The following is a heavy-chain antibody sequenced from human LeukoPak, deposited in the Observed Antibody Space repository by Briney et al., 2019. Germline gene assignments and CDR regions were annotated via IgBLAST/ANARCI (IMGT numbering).Heavy chain of an antibody. CDR1: GFTLGNYA. D-gene: IGHD3-10*01. V-gene: IGHV3-23*01. Sequence: GGSLRLSCAASGFTLGNYAMSWVRQAPGKGLEWVSAISGNGYNTCYADSVKGRFTISSESSGNTLYLQMHNLRAEDTAVYYCAKGVRLWFAFYFDYWGQGTLVTVSS. J-gene: IGHJ4*02. CDR2: ISGNGYNT. CDR3: AKGVRLWFAFYFDY.